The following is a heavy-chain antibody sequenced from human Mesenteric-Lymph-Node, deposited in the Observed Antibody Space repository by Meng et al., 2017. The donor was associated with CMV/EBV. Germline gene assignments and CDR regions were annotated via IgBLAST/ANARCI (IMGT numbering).Heavy chain of an antibody. CDR3: ARDQEAVAGTDY. CDR2: SSPYNVNT. V-gene: IGHV1-18*01. Sequence: ASVKVSCKASGYTFTSYGISWVRQAPGQGLEWMGWSSPYNVNTNYVQKLQGRVTMTTDTSTSTAYMELSRLRSDDTAVYYCARDQEAVAGTDYWGQGTLVTVSS. CDR1: GYTFTSYG. D-gene: IGHD6-19*01. J-gene: IGHJ4*02.